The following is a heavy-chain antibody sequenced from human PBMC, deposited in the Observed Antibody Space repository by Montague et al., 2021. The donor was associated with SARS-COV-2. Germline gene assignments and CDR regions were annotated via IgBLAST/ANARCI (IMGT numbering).Heavy chain of an antibody. J-gene: IGHJ4*02. CDR2: IDWDDDK. CDR1: GFSLSTSGMC. D-gene: IGHD3-10*01. CDR3: ARTYYDGSGSYYTYYVDY. Sequence: PALVKPTQTLTLTCTFSGFSLSTSGMCVSWIRQPPGKALEWLALIDWDDDKYYSTSLKTRLTISKDTSKNQVVLTMTNMDPVDTATYYCARTYYDGSGSYYTYYVDYWGQGTLVTVSS. V-gene: IGHV2-70*01.